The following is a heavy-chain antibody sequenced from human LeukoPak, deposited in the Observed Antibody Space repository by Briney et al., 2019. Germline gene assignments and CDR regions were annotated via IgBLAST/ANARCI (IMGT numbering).Heavy chain of an antibody. CDR3: ARALRFLEWLS. CDR1: GYSISSGYY. CDR2: NYHRGST. V-gene: IGHV4-38-2*01. J-gene: IGHJ5*02. Sequence: SETLTLTCAVSGYSISSGYYWGWLRPPPGKRLEGTRSNYHRGSTYYDASLKSRVTIPVDTSKNQFSLKLSSVTSADTAVYYCARALRFLEWLSWGQGTLVTVSS. D-gene: IGHD3-3*01.